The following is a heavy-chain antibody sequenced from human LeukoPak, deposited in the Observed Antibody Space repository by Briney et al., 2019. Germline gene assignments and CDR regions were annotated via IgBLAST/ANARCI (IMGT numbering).Heavy chain of an antibody. CDR1: GGSFSGYY. V-gene: IGHV4-34*01. CDR2: INHSGST. Sequence: PSETLSLTCAVYGGSFSGYYWSWIRQPPGKGLEWIGEINHSGSTNYNPSLKSRVTISVDTSKNQFSLKLSSVTAADTAVYYCARRPGFTIFGVVPYYMDVWGKGTTVTVSS. D-gene: IGHD3-3*01. J-gene: IGHJ6*03. CDR3: ARRPGFTIFGVVPYYMDV.